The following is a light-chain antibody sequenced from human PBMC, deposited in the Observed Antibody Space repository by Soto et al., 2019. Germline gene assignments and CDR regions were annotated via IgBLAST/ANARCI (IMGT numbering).Light chain of an antibody. Sequence: AIQMTQSPSSLSASVGDRVSITCRASQGIRVDLSWYQQKPGKAPKVLIYAASTLQSGVPSRFSGSGSGTDFTLTISSLQPEDFGTYYCLQDYNYPWTFGQGTKVDNK. V-gene: IGKV1-6*01. J-gene: IGKJ1*01. CDR1: QGIRVD. CDR3: LQDYNYPWT. CDR2: AAS.